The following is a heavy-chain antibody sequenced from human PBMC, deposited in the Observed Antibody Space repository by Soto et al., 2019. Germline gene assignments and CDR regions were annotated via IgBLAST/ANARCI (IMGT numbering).Heavy chain of an antibody. D-gene: IGHD3-10*01. V-gene: IGHV4-34*01. CDR3: ARGLIWFGELSLGEFDY. J-gene: IGHJ5*01. CDR2: INHSGST. CDR1: GGSFSGYY. Sequence: SETLSLTCAVYGGSFSGYYWSWIRQPPGKGLEWIGEINHSGSTYYNPSLKSRVTISVDTSKNQFSLKLSSVTAADTAVYYCARGLIWFGELSLGEFDYWGHGTLVTVSS.